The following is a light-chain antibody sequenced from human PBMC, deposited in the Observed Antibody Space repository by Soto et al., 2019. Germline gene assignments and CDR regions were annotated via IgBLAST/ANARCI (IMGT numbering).Light chain of an antibody. CDR1: SSDVGSYNL. V-gene: IGLV2-23*03. Sequence: QSALTPPASVSGSPGQSITISCTGTSSDVGSYNLVSWYQQHPGKAPKPMIYEGSKRPSGVSNRFSGSKSGNTASLTISGLQAEDEADYYCCSYAGSSTFDVVFGGGTKRTVL. CDR3: CSYAGSSTFDVV. J-gene: IGLJ2*01. CDR2: EGS.